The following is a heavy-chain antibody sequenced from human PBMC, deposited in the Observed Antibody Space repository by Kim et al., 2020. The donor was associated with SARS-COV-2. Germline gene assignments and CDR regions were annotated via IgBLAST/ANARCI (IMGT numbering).Heavy chain of an antibody. D-gene: IGHD3-10*01. V-gene: IGHV3-30*18. CDR3: AKESGSGSYYAWTYFYYGMDV. Sequence: GGSLRLSCAASGFTFSSYGMSWVRQAPGKGLEWVAVISYDGSNKYYAASVKGRFTISRDNSKNTLYLQMNSLRAEDTAVYYCAKESGSGSYYAWTYFYYGMDVWGQGTTVTVSS. CDR2: ISYDGSNK. CDR1: GFTFSSYG. J-gene: IGHJ6*02.